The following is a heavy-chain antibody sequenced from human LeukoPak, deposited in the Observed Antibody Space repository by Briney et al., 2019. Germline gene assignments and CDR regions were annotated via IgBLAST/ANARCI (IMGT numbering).Heavy chain of an antibody. D-gene: IGHD3-10*01. V-gene: IGHV1-46*01. CDR3: ARDRFTMVRGATPLYY. Sequence: ASVKVSCKPSGYTFTGYYIHWVRQAPGQGLEWMGIINPSGGSTSYAQKFQGRVTMTRDTSTSTVYMELSSLRSEDTAVYYCARDRFTMVRGATPLYYWGQGTLVTVSS. CDR1: GYTFTGYY. CDR2: INPSGGST. J-gene: IGHJ4*02.